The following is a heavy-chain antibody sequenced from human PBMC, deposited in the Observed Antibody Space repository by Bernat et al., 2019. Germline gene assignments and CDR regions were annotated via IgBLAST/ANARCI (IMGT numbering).Heavy chain of an antibody. D-gene: IGHD6-6*01. V-gene: IGHV4-34*01. J-gene: IGHJ4*02. CDR1: GGSFSGYY. Sequence: QVQLQQWGAGLLKPSETLSLTCAVYGGSFSGYYWSWIRQPPGKGLEWIGEINHSGSTNYNPSLKSRVTISVDTTKNQFSLRLRSVTAVDTAVYYCARGKVAARPGQWGYWGQGTLVTVSS. CDR2: INHSGST. CDR3: ARGKVAARPGQWGY.